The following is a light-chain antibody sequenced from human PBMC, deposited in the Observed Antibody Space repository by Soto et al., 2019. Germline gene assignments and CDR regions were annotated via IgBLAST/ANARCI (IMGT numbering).Light chain of an antibody. Sequence: ESVLTQSPGTLSMSPGERATLSCRASQSVSSSYSAWYQQKPGQAPRLLIYGASSRATVIPDRFSGSGSGTDFTLTIRRLEPEDFAVYYCQQYGSSPFTFGPGTKVDIK. CDR1: QSVSSSY. CDR2: GAS. J-gene: IGKJ3*01. V-gene: IGKV3-20*01. CDR3: QQYGSSPFT.